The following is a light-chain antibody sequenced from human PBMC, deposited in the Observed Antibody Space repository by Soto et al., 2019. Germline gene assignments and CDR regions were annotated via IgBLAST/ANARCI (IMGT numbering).Light chain of an antibody. J-gene: IGKJ4*01. CDR3: QQRRYWQLT. V-gene: IGKV3-11*01. CDR1: QSISVY. Sequence: ETVLTQSPATLSLSPGERATLSCRATQSISVYLAWYQHKPGQAPRLLIYDTSKRAAGIPARFSGSGSGTDFTLTISRLEPEDFAVYYCQQRRYWQLTFGGGTKVEI. CDR2: DTS.